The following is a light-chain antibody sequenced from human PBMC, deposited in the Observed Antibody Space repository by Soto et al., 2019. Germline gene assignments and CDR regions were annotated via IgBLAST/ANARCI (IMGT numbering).Light chain of an antibody. CDR3: QCYDNSPLLT. CDR2: DAS. Sequence: LTQSPCTLSLSPVEIATLSCRHIQSVSTRNLAWYQQKPGQAPRILIYDASTRATGIPDRFSGSGSGTDFTLTISRLEPEDFAVYYCQCYDNSPLLTFGQGTRLEN. V-gene: IGKV3-20*01. CDR1: QSVSTRN. J-gene: IGKJ5*01.